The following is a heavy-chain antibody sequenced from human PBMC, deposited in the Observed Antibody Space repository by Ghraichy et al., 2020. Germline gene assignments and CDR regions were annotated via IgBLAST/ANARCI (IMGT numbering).Heavy chain of an antibody. J-gene: IGHJ4*02. V-gene: IGHV3-23*01. CDR1: GFPFSNYV. CDR3: VKDPPTTVTTTDY. D-gene: IGHD4-17*01. CDR2: IVGSGANT. Sequence: GESLRLSCTASGFPFSNYVMNWVRQAPGKGLEWVSGIVGSGANTYYADSVMGRFTISRDNSKNTLYLQMNSLRADDTAVYYCVKDPPTTVTTTDYWGQGTLVTVSS.